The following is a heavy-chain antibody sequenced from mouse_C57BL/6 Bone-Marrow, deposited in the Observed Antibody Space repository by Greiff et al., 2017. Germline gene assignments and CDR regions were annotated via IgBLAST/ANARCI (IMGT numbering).Heavy chain of an antibody. CDR2: ISYSGST. J-gene: IGHJ2*01. D-gene: IGHD1-1*01. CDR1: GYSITSDY. Sequence: EVKLVESGPGLAKPSQTLSLTCSVTGYSITSDYWNWIRKFPGNKLEYMGYISYSGSTYYNPSLKSRISITRDTSKNQYYLQLNSGTTEDTATYYCARSPVITTVVAYYFDYWGQGTTLTVSS. V-gene: IGHV3-8*01. CDR3: ARSPVITTVVAYYFDY.